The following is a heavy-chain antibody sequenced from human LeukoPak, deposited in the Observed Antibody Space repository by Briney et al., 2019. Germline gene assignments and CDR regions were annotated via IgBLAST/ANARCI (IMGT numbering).Heavy chain of an antibody. V-gene: IGHV4-34*01. CDR1: GGSFSGYY. D-gene: IGHD4-17*01. J-gene: IGHJ4*02. CDR2: INHSGST. Sequence: PSETLSLTCAVYGGSFSGYYWSWIRQPPGKGLEWIGEINHSGSTNYNPSLKSRVTISVDTSKNQFSLKLSSVTAADTAVYYCARATDYGDYGVIDYWGQGTLVTVSS. CDR3: ARATDYGDYGVIDY.